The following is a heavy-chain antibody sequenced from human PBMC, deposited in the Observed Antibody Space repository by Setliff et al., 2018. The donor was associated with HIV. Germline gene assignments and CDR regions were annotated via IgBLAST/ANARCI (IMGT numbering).Heavy chain of an antibody. J-gene: IGHJ4*02. Sequence: SETLSLTCAVDGGSFSSHYWSWIRQPPGKGLEWIGSIYYSGSTYYNPSLKSRVTISVDTSKNQFSLKVSSVTAADTAVYYCARDRGGGYNNLDYWGQGTLVTVSS. D-gene: IGHD5-12*01. V-gene: IGHV4-59*11. CDR3: ARDRGGGYNNLDY. CDR1: GGSFSSHY. CDR2: IYYSGST.